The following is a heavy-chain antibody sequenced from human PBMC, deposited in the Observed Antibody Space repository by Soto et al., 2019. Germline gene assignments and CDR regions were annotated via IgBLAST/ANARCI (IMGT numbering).Heavy chain of an antibody. V-gene: IGHV4-39*01. D-gene: IGHD3-9*01. CDR3: AGLEGLAPISYYFDF. J-gene: IGHJ4*02. Sequence: QLQLQESGPGLVKPSETLSLTCSVSDDSINSDKYYWGWIRQPPGKGLEWIGSIYYRGNAYYNPSLPTRVTISLDKSKSQFSLKLNSVTAADSAVYFCAGLEGLAPISYYFDFWGPGALVTVSS. CDR1: DDSINSDKYY. CDR2: IYYRGNA.